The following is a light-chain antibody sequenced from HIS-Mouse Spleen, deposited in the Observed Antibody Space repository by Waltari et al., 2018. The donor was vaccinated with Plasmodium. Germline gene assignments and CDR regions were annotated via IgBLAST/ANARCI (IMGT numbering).Light chain of an antibody. J-gene: IGLJ3*02. V-gene: IGLV3-1*01. CDR1: KLGDNN. Sequence: SYELTQPPSVSVSPGQTASITCSGDKLGDNNACWYHQKPGQSPVMVIYQDSKRPSGIPVRFSGSNSGNTATLTISGTQAMDEAYYYCQAWDSSTAVFGGGTKLTVL. CDR2: QDS. CDR3: QAWDSSTAV.